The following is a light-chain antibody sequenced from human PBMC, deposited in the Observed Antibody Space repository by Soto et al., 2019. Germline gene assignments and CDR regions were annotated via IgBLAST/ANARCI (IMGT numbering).Light chain of an antibody. J-gene: IGKJ2*01. V-gene: IGKV3-20*01. CDR3: QQYGSSPYT. CDR1: QSVSRSY. CDR2: GAS. Sequence: PGARATLSCRASQSVSRSYLAWYQQKPGQAPRLLIYGASSRATGIPDRFSGSGSGTDFTLTISRLEPEDFAVYYCQQYGSSPYTFGQGTKLEIK.